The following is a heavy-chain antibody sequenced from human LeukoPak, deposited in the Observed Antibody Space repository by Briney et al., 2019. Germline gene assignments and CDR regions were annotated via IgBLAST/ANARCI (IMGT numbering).Heavy chain of an antibody. CDR1: GLTFSRYS. D-gene: IGHD1-7*01. Sequence: PGASLTLPCTASGLTFSRYSMNWVRQAPGKGLEWVSSISSSSGHIFYADSVKGRFTIPRDNAKNPLYLQMNSLRAEDTAVYYCARGGTGATRDDTFDIWGQGAMVTVSS. CDR3: ARGGTGATRDDTFDI. V-gene: IGHV3-21*01. J-gene: IGHJ3*02. CDR2: ISSSSGHI.